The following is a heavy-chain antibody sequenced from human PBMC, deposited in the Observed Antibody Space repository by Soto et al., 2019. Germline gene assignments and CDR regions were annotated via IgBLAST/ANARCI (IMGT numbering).Heavy chain of an antibody. CDR2: INHSGST. Sequence: SETLSLTCAVYGGSFSGYYWSWIRQPPGKGLEWIGEINHSGSTNYNPSLRSRVTISVDTSKNQFSLKLSSVTAADTAVYYCARGYARNFDYWGQGTLVTVSS. J-gene: IGHJ4*02. V-gene: IGHV4-34*01. D-gene: IGHD2-2*01. CDR3: ARGYARNFDY. CDR1: GGSFSGYY.